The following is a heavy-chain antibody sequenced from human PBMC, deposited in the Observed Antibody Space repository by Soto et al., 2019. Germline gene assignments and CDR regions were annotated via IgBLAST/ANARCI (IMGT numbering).Heavy chain of an antibody. CDR1: GFTFSSYG. CDR3: AKDSSGYPPRYFDY. V-gene: IGHV3-30*18. CDR2: ISYDGSNK. Sequence: QVQLVESGGGVAQPGRSLRLSCAASGFTFSSYGMHWVRQAPGKGLEWVAVISYDGSNKYYADSVKGRFTISRDNSKNTLYLQMNSLRAEDTAVYYCAKDSSGYPPRYFDYWGQGTLVTVSS. D-gene: IGHD3-22*01. J-gene: IGHJ4*02.